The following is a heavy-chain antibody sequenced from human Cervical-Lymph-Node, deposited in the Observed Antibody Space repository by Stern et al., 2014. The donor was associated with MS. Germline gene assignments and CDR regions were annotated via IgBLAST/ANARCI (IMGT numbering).Heavy chain of an antibody. CDR1: GYTFTSYA. CDR2: INAGNGNT. Sequence: QDQLVQSGAEVKKPGASVKVSCKASGYTFTSYAMHWVRQAPGQRLEWMGWINAGNGNTKYSQKFQGRVTITRDTSASTAYMELSSLRSEDTAVYYCAVYDSSVQGSADWGQGTLVTVSS. CDR3: AVYDSSVQGSAD. D-gene: IGHD3-22*01. J-gene: IGHJ4*02. V-gene: IGHV1-3*01.